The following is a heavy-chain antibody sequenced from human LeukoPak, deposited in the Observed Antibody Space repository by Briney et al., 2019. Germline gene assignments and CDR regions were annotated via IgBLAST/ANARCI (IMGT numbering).Heavy chain of an antibody. V-gene: IGHV1-2*02. D-gene: IGHD2-15*01. Sequence: ASVKVSCEASGYTFTGYYMHWVRQAPGQGLEWMGWINPNSGGTNYAQKFQGRVTMTRDTSISTAYMELSRLRSDDTAVYYCARSYCSGGSCYSGRSFDYWGQGTLVTVSS. CDR1: GYTFTGYY. CDR2: INPNSGGT. CDR3: ARSYCSGGSCYSGRSFDY. J-gene: IGHJ4*02.